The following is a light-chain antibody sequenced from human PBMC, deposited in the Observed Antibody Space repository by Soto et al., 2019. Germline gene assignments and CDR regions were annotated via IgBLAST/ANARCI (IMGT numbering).Light chain of an antibody. CDR2: AAS. CDR1: QDISTH. Sequence: IQLTQSPSSRSASVGDRVTISCRASQDISTHLAWFAQKPGRAPQLLIYAASTVHSGVPSRFSGSGSGTDFTLTISSLQPEDFATYYCQHLNTYPITFGPGTRLEIK. J-gene: IGKJ5*01. V-gene: IGKV1-9*01. CDR3: QHLNTYPIT.